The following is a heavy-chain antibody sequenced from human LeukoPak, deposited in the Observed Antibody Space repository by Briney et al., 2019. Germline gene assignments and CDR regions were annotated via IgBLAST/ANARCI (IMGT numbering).Heavy chain of an antibody. Sequence: ASVTVSYKPSGYTFTGYYMHWVRQAPGQGLDWMGWINPNSSGTNYAQKFQGRVTMTRNTSISAAYMELSRLRSDDTAVYYCARDPIVGVTGVYFDYWGQGTLVTVSS. D-gene: IGHD1-26*01. V-gene: IGHV1-2*02. CDR1: GYTFTGYY. CDR3: ARDPIVGVTGVYFDY. J-gene: IGHJ4*02. CDR2: INPNSSGT.